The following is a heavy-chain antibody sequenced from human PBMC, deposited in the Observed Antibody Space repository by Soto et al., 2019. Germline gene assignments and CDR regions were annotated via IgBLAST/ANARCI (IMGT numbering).Heavy chain of an antibody. CDR1: GFSLSTSGML. D-gene: IGHD3-22*01. J-gene: IGHJ3*02. Sequence: PTQVITTQTLTLTCTFSGFSLSTSGMLVSWIRQPPGKALEWLARIDWDDDKFYSTSLKTRLTISKDTSKNQVVLTMTNMDPVDTATYYCARINYYDSRGYYLGYAFDIWGQGTIVHLSS. CDR2: IDWDDDK. CDR3: ARINYYDSRGYYLGYAFDI. V-gene: IGHV2-70*04.